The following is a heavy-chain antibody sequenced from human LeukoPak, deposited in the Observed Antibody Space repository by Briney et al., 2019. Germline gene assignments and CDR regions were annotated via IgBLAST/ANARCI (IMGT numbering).Heavy chain of an antibody. CDR3: ARPRGVYYDSSGDAFDI. CDR2: ISYDGSSK. CDR1: GFTFSSYG. D-gene: IGHD3-22*01. J-gene: IGHJ3*02. V-gene: IGHV3-30*03. Sequence: GGTLSLSCAASGFTFSSYGMHWVRQAPGKGLEWVAVISYDGSSKYYVESVKGRFSISSDNSKNTLYLQMNSLRAEDTAVYYCARPRGVYYDSSGDAFDIWGQGTMVTVSS.